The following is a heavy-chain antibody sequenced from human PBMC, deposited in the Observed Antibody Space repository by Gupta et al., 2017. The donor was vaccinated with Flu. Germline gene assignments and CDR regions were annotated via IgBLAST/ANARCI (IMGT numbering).Heavy chain of an antibody. CDR2: ISGSGGST. CDR3: AKMGGIYYLSDYHCDA. V-gene: IGHV3-23*01. Sequence: EVKLLESGGGLLQPGGSRTLSCAASGFTSSDYAMSWFRQAPGKGLEWVSSISGSGGSTYYTDSLKGRFSISRDNSKNTLYLQVNRLTAGDTAVYYCAKMGGIYYLSDYHCDAWGQGTLVTVSS. J-gene: IGHJ5*02. D-gene: IGHD4-17*01. CDR1: GFTSSDYA.